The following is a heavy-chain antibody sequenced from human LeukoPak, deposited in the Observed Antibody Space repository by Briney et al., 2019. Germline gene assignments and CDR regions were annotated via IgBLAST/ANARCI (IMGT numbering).Heavy chain of an antibody. J-gene: IGHJ6*03. CDR3: ARRVGRITIFGVDHYYYMDV. V-gene: IGHV3-11*01. CDR1: GFTFSDYY. Sequence: GGSLRLSCAASGFTFSDYYMSWIRQAPGKGLEWVSYISSSGSTIYYADSVKGRFTISRDNAKNSLYLQMNSLRAEDTAVYYCARRVGRITIFGVDHYYYMDVWGKGTTVTVSS. D-gene: IGHD3-3*01. CDR2: ISSSGSTI.